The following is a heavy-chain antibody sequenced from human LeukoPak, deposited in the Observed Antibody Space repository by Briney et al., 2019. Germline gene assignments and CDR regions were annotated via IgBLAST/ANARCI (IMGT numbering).Heavy chain of an antibody. CDR1: GFTFTNYA. J-gene: IGHJ4*02. V-gene: IGHV3-74*01. CDR3: AKGGATVIDY. CDR2: INSDGIST. D-gene: IGHD4-17*01. Sequence: GGSLRLSCAASGFTFTNYAMNWVRQAPGKGLEWVSRINSDGISTSYADSVKGRFTISRDNAKNTLYLQMNSLRADDTAVYYCAKGGATVIDYWGQGTLVTVSS.